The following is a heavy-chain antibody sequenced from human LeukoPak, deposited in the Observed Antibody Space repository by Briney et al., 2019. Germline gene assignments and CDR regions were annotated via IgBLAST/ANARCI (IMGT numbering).Heavy chain of an antibody. D-gene: IGHD3-22*01. CDR1: GFTFSGYS. CDR2: ITGSGSYT. V-gene: IGHV3-21*01. J-gene: IGHJ4*02. CDR3: ATSDSSGYYFSYY. Sequence: GGSLRLSCAASGFTFSGYSMNWVRQAPGKGLEWVSSITGSGSYTYYADSVKGRFTISRDSAKNSLYLQMNSLRAEDTAVYYCATSDSSGYYFSYYWGQGTLVTVSS.